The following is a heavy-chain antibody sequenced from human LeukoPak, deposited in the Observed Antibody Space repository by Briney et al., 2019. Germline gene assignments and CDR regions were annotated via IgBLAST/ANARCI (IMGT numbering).Heavy chain of an antibody. J-gene: IGHJ3*02. D-gene: IGHD2-21*01. CDR2: IGCSGST. CDR3: ARGESFAFAN. CDR1: RFTFSTHD. V-gene: IGHV3-23*01. Sequence: GGSLRLSCAHSRFTFSTHDIQWVRPAPGKGLEWVSRIGCSGSTYYTDAVKGRFTISRDNSKDTLYLQMNSLRAEDTAVYYCARGESFAFANWGQGTMVTVSS.